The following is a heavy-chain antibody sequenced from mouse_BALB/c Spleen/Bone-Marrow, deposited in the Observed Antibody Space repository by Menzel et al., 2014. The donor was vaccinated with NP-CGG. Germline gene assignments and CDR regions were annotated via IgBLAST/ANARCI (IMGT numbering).Heavy chain of an antibody. CDR3: ARHNYDETWFAY. V-gene: IGHV5-12*02. CDR2: ISNGGGST. D-gene: IGHD2-4*01. CDR1: GFTFSDYY. J-gene: IGHJ3*01. Sequence: DVKLVESGGGLVQPGGSLKLSCATSGFTFSDYYMYWVRQTPEKRLEWVAYISNGGGSTYYPDTVKGRFTISGDNAKNTLYLQMSRLKSEDTAMYYCARHNYDETWFAYWGQGTLVTVSA.